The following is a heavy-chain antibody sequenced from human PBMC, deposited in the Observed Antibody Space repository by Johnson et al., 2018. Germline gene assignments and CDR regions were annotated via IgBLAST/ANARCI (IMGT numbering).Heavy chain of an antibody. V-gene: IGHV3-11*01. J-gene: IGHJ1*01. CDR1: GFTFSDYQ. CDR2: ISNSGSTK. CDR3: ARVGGEYFQH. Sequence: VLLVESGGGLVKPGGSLRLSCAASGFTFSDYQMSWIRQAPGKGLECVSYISNSGSTKYYADSVKGRFTMSRDNAKNSLYLQMNSLKTEDTAVYYCARVGGEYFQHWGQGTLVTVSS.